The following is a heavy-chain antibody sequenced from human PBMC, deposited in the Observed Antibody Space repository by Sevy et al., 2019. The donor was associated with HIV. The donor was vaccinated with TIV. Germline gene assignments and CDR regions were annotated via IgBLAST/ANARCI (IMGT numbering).Heavy chain of an antibody. J-gene: IGHJ4*02. CDR1: GYTFTSYG. CDR2: ISAYNGNT. V-gene: IGHV1-18*04. D-gene: IGHD6-13*01. Sequence: ASVKVSCKASGYTFTSYGISWVRQAPGQGLEWMGWISAYNGNTNYAQKLQGRVTMTTDTSTSTAYMELRSLRSDDTTVYYCARDLFYGVIAGATRPWFDYWGQGTLVTVSS. CDR3: ARDLFYGVIAGATRPWFDY.